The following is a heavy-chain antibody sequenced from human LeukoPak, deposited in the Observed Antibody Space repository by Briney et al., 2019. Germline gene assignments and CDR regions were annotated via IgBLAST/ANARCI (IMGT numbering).Heavy chain of an antibody. Sequence: GGSLRLSCAASGFIFNTYAMSRVRQAPGKGLEWVSAISGSGGSTYYADSVKGRFTISRDNSKNTLDLQMNSLRAEETAIYYCAKSGYFDSSGYKYYFDHWGQGALVTVSS. CDR2: ISGSGGST. CDR1: GFIFNTYA. J-gene: IGHJ4*02. D-gene: IGHD3-22*01. CDR3: AKSGYFDSSGYKYYFDH. V-gene: IGHV3-23*01.